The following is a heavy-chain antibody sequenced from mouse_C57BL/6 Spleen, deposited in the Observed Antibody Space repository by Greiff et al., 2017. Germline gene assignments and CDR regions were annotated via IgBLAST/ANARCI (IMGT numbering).Heavy chain of an antibody. D-gene: IGHD2-14*01. CDR1: GYTFTDYY. J-gene: IGHJ1*03. CDR3: ARSYARCLGGFGV. CDR2: IFPGGGST. V-gene: IGHV1-75*01. Sequence: VQLQQSGPELVKPGASVKISCKASGYTFTDYYINWVKQRPGQGLEWIGWIFPGGGSTYYNEKFKGKASLTVDKSSSTAYMFLSSLTSEDSAVYVCARSYARCLGGFGVWGTWTTVTVSS.